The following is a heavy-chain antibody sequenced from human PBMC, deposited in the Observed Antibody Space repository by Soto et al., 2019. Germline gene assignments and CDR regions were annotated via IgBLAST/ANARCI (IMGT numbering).Heavy chain of an antibody. J-gene: IGHJ5*02. V-gene: IGHV4-59*01. CDR2: VYSSGST. Sequence: SETLSLPCTVSGDYITGYNWNWLRQPPGKALEWIGYVYSSGSTNYNPSLKSRVTISVDTSRNQFSLKVNSVTAADTAVYYCARRAVVAVTGSLDNWLDPWGQGILVTVSS. CDR1: GDYITGYN. D-gene: IGHD2-21*01. CDR3: ARRAVVAVTGSLDNWLDP.